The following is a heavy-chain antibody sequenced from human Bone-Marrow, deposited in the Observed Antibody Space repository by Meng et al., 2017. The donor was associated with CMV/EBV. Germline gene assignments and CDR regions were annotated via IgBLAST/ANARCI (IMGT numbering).Heavy chain of an antibody. CDR3: VWITMVRGVTGGVGFDP. Sequence: QVRLWQSGAEVKKPGASVKVSCKASGYTFTSYGISWVRQAPGQGLEWMGWISAYNGNTNYAQKLQGRVTMTTDTSTSTAYMELRSLRSDDTAVYYCVWITMVRGVTGGVGFDPWGQGTLVTVSS. CDR2: ISAYNGNT. V-gene: IGHV1-18*01. CDR1: GYTFTSYG. D-gene: IGHD3-10*01. J-gene: IGHJ5*02.